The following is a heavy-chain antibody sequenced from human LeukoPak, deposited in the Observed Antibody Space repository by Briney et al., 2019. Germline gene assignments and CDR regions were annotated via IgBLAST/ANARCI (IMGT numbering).Heavy chain of an antibody. Sequence: GGSLRLSCAASGFTFSSYSMNWVRQAPGKGLEWVSYISSSSSTIYYADSVKGRFTISRDNAKSSLYLQMNSLRAEDTAVYYCARDDVYCSSTSCYFLSFDYWGQGTLVTVSS. V-gene: IGHV3-48*01. D-gene: IGHD2-2*01. CDR2: ISSSSSTI. J-gene: IGHJ4*02. CDR3: ARDDVYCSSTSCYFLSFDY. CDR1: GFTFSSYS.